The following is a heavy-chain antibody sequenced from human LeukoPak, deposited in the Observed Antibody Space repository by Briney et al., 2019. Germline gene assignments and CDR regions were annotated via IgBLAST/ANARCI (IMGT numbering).Heavy chain of an antibody. CDR1: GGSFSGYY. D-gene: IGHD2-2*01. J-gene: IGHJ5*02. Sequence: SETLSLTCAVYGGSFSGYYWSWIRQPPGKGLEWIGEINHSGSTNYNPSLKSRVTISVDTSKNQFSLKLSSVTAADPAVYYCARGHLQFCSSTSCYGNNWFDPWGQGTLVTVSS. CDR3: ARGHLQFCSSTSCYGNNWFDP. V-gene: IGHV4-34*01. CDR2: INHSGST.